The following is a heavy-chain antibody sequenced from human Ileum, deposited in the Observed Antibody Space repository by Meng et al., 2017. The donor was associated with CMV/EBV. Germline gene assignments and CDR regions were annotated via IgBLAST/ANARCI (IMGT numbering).Heavy chain of an antibody. CDR3: ARGTQVWFARGPDY. J-gene: IGHJ4*02. CDR2: INAGNGNT. D-gene: IGHD5-18*01. CDR1: GYTVTSYA. Sequence: KACGYTVTSYAMHWVRQAPGQRPEWMGWINAGNGNTKYSKKLQGRVTITKDTSAGTIYMELRSLRTEDTAMYYCARGTQVWFARGPDYWGQGTLVTVSS. V-gene: IGHV1-3*01.